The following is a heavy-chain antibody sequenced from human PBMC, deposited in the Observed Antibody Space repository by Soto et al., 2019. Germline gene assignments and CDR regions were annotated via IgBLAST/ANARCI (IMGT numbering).Heavy chain of an antibody. CDR2: IWYDGTNR. CDR3: ARESSSGRRDRIDY. J-gene: IGHJ4*02. D-gene: IGHD6-19*01. CDR1: GFTFSNHG. V-gene: IGHV3-33*01. Sequence: GGSLRLSCVASGFTFSNHGMHWVRQAPGKGLEWVTVIWYDGTNRFYADSVKGRFTISRDISENTVYLQMDSLRSEDTAVYYCARESSSGRRDRIDYWGQGTLVTVSS.